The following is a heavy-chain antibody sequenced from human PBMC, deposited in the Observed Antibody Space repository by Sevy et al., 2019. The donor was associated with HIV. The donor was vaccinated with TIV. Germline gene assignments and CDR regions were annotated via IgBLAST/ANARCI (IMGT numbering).Heavy chain of an antibody. CDR3: ARGRYCSGGGCYIDY. Sequence: GGSLRLSCAAPGFIFSGYWMTWVRQAPGKGLEWVANIKFDGSEKYYVDSVKGRFTISRDNAKNSLFLQMNSLRAADTAVYYCARGRYCSGGGCYIDYLGQGTLVTVSS. CDR2: IKFDGSEK. J-gene: IGHJ4*02. CDR1: GFIFSGYW. V-gene: IGHV3-7*01. D-gene: IGHD2-15*01.